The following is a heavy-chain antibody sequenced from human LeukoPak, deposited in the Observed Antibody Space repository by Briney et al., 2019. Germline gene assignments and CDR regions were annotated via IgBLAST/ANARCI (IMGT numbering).Heavy chain of an antibody. J-gene: IGHJ4*02. D-gene: IGHD3-10*01. CDR2: ISAYNGNT. CDR1: GYTFTSYG. V-gene: IGHV1-18*01. Sequence: ASVKVSCKASGYTFTSYGISWVRHAPGQGLEWMGWISAYNGNTNYAQKLQGRVTMTTDTSTSTAYMELRSLRSDYTAVYYCASRRYGDADYWGQGTLVTVSS. CDR3: ASRRYGDADY.